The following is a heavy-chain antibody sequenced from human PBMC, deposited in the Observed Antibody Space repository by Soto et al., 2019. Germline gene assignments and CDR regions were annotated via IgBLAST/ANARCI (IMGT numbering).Heavy chain of an antibody. D-gene: IGHD2-21*02. CDR3: ARGDRGAFDL. Sequence: LRLSCAASGFTFSYYRMHWVRQAPGQGLVWVSRIHSDGSSTTYADSVKGRFTISRDNAKNTLYLQMNSLRAEDTAVYYCARGDRGAFDLWGQGTMVTVSS. CDR1: GFTFSYYR. J-gene: IGHJ3*01. V-gene: IGHV3-74*01. CDR2: IHSDGSST.